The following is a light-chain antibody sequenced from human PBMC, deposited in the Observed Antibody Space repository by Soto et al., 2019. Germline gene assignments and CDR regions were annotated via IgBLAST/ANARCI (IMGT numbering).Light chain of an antibody. CDR3: QSYDSSLKNSV. V-gene: IGLV1-40*01. CDR2: ANT. CDR1: SSNIGAGYD. J-gene: IGLJ3*02. Sequence: QAVLTQSAPVSGAPGQRVTISCTGSSSNIGAGYDVHWYQQFPGTAPKLLIYANTNRPSGVPDRFSGSKSGTSASLAITGLQPEDEADYYCQSYDSSLKNSVFGGGTKVTVL.